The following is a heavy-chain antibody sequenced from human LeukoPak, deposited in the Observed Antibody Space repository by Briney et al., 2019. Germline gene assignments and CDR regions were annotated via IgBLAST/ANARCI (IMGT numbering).Heavy chain of an antibody. CDR3: ARGGTVVLGY. J-gene: IGHJ4*02. CDR2: IYYSGST. CDR1: GGSISSSSYY. V-gene: IGHV4-39*07. D-gene: IGHD4-17*01. Sequence: SETLSLTCTVSGGSISSSSYYWGWIRQPPGKGLEWIGSIYYSGSTYYNPSLKSRVTISLDTSKNQFSLKLSSMTAADTAVYYCARGGTVVLGYWGQGTLVTVSS.